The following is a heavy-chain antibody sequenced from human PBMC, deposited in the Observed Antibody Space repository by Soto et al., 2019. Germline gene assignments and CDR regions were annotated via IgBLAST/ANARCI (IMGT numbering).Heavy chain of an antibody. CDR3: AIYCSSTSCRDY. CDR1: GGSFSGYY. Sequence: SETLSLTCAVYGGSFSGYYWSWIRQPPGKGLEWIGEINHSGSTNYNPSLKSRVTISVDTSKNQFSLKLSSVTAADTAVYYCAIYCSSTSCRDYWGQGTLVTVSS. CDR2: INHSGST. D-gene: IGHD2-2*01. V-gene: IGHV4-34*01. J-gene: IGHJ4*02.